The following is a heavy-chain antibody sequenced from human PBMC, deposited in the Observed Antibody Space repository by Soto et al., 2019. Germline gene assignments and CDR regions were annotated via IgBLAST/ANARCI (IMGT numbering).Heavy chain of an antibody. CDR3: ARDFQDSDSSY. CDR1: GFSFSSYS. CDR2: ITSGSHFT. D-gene: IGHD6-13*01. J-gene: IGHJ4*01. Sequence: GGSLRLSCAASGFSFSSYSMIWLRQAPGRGLEWVSSITSGSHFTYYADSLKGRLTVSRDDANNSLFLHMSSLRVEDTAIYYCARDFQDSDSSYWGQGILVTVSS. V-gene: IGHV3-21*04.